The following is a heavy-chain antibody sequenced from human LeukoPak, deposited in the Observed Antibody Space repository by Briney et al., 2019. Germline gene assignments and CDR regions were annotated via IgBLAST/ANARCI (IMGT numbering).Heavy chain of an antibody. CDR3: AKDSLLYGDYYYYYMDV. V-gene: IGHV3-53*05. D-gene: IGHD4-17*01. CDR2: IYSDNSGGST. J-gene: IGHJ6*03. CDR1: GFTVSSNY. Sequence: GGSLRLSCAASGFTVSSNYMTWVRQAPGKGLEWVSVIYSDNSGGSTYYADSVKGRFTTSRDNSKNTLYLQMNSLRAEDTAVYYCAKDSLLYGDYYYYYMDVWGKGTTVTVSS.